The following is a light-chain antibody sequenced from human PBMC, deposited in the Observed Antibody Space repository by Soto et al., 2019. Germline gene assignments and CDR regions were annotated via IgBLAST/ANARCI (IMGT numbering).Light chain of an antibody. CDR3: QQYNSYST. CDR1: QSISSW. V-gene: IGKV1-5*01. CDR2: DAP. J-gene: IGKJ3*01. Sequence: DIQMTQSPSTLSASVGDRVTITCRASQSISSWLAWYQQKPGKAPKLLIYDAPSLESGVPSRFSGSGSGTEFTLTISSLQPDDFATYYCQQYNSYSTFGPGTKVDIK.